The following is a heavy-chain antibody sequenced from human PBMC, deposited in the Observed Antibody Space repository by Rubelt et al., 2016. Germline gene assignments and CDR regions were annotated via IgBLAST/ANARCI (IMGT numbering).Heavy chain of an antibody. V-gene: IGHV4-39*07. D-gene: IGHD2-15*01. CDR2: IYYSGST. CDR3: ARAARFVVVVGNWFDP. J-gene: IGHJ5*02. Sequence: WIGSIYYSGSTNYNPSLKSRVTISVDTSKNQFSLKLSSVTAADTAVYYCARAARFVVVVGNWFDPWGQGTLVTVSS.